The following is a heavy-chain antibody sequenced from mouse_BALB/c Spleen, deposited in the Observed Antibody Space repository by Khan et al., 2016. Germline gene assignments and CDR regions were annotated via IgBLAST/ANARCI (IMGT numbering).Heavy chain of an antibody. Sequence: EVELVESGGGLVQPGGSLKLSCAASGFTFSNYGMSWVRQTPDKRLELVATINSNGGSTYYPDSVKGRFTISRDTAKNTLYLQMSSLKSEDTAMXYCARAYLYAMAYWGQGTSVTVSS. J-gene: IGHJ4*01. CDR1: GFTFSNYG. CDR3: ARAYLYAMAY. V-gene: IGHV5-6-3*01. CDR2: INSNGGST. D-gene: IGHD2-10*01.